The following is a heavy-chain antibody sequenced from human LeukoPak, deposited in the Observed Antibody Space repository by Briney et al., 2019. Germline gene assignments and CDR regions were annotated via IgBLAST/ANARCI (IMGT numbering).Heavy chain of an antibody. D-gene: IGHD3-22*01. CDR1: GGSFSGYY. J-gene: IGHJ3*02. CDR3: ARAPITMTPKDAFDI. V-gene: IGHV4-34*01. Sequence: PSETLSLTCAVYGGSFSGYYWSWIRQPPGKGLEWIGEISHSGSTNYNPSLKSRVTISVDTSKNQFSLKLSSVTAADTAVYYCARAPITMTPKDAFDIWGQGTMVTVSS. CDR2: ISHSGST.